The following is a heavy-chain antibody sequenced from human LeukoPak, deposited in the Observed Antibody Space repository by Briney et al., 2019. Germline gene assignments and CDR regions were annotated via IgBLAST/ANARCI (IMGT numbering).Heavy chain of an antibody. CDR1: GFTFSSYW. V-gene: IGHV3-74*01. J-gene: IGHJ4*02. Sequence: TGGSLRLSCATSGFTFSSYWMHWVRQAPGKGLAWVSRSNSDGSTINYADSVKGRFTISRDNAKNTLYLQMDDLRVEDTAVYYCTRETVVPPTASLGYWGLGILVTVSS. D-gene: IGHD2-2*01. CDR2: SNSDGSTI. CDR3: TRETVVPPTASLGY.